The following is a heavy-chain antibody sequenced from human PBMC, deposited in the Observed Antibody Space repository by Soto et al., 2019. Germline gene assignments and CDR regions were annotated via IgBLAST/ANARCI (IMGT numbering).Heavy chain of an antibody. CDR2: ISGSGGST. D-gene: IGHD3-3*01. J-gene: IGHJ5*02. CDR3: AKAYDFWSGYYIDDWFDP. CDR1: GFTFSSYA. Sequence: GGSLRLSCAASGFTFSSYAMSWVRQAPGKGLEWVSAISGSGGSTYYADSVKGRFTISRDNSKNTLYLQMNSLRAEDTAVYYCAKAYDFWSGYYIDDWFDPWGQGTLVTVSS. V-gene: IGHV3-23*01.